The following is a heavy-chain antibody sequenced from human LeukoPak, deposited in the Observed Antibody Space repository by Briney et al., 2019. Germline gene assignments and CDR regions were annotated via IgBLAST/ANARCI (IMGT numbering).Heavy chain of an antibody. CDR1: GGSISSRDYS. Sequence: SETLPLTCAVSGGSISSRDYSWSWIRLPPGKGLEWIGSVYHGGTTYYNPSLKSRVTISEDRSKNQFSLKLSSVTAADTAMYFCARSPRNDYFDSWGQGTLVTVSS. V-gene: IGHV4-30-2*01. CDR3: ARSPRNDYFDS. CDR2: VYHGGTT. J-gene: IGHJ4*02.